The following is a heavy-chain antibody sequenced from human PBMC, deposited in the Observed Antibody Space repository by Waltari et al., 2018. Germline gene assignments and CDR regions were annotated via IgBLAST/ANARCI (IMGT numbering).Heavy chain of an antibody. CDR2: IYCSGST. D-gene: IGHD3-3*01. Sequence: QVQLQESGPGLVKPSETLSLTCTVSGGSMNSYYWSWIRQPAGKGLEWIGRIYCSGSTNSNPSRKSLVTMAVDTSKNQVSLKLSSVTAADTAVYYWARDETMPILTILDKADSFDIWGQGTMVTVSS. J-gene: IGHJ3*02. CDR3: ARDETMPILTILDKADSFDI. V-gene: IGHV4-4*07. CDR1: GGSMNSYY.